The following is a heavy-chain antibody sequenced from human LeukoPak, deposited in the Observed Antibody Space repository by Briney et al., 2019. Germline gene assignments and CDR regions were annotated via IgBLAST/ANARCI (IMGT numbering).Heavy chain of an antibody. CDR2: ISSSSSTI. D-gene: IGHD3-10*01. CDR3: AKSKVRGVIISLFDY. J-gene: IGHJ4*02. CDR1: GFTFSTYT. Sequence: GGSLRLSCAASGFTFSTYTMNWVRQAPGKGLEWVSYISSSSSTIYYADSVKGRFTISRDNSKNTLYLQMNSLRAEDTAVYFCAKSKVRGVIISLFDYWGQGTLVTVSS. V-gene: IGHV3-48*01.